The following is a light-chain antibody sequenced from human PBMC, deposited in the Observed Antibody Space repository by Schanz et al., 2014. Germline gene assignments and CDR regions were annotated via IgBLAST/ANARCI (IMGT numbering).Light chain of an antibody. Sequence: EIVLTQSPGTLSLSPGERATLSCRTSQIISSSSLAWYQQKPGQAPRLLIYGASSRATGIPDRFSGSGSGTDFTLTISRLEPEDFAVYYCQQYGSSPLFTFGPGTKVDIK. CDR1: QIISSSS. V-gene: IGKV3-20*01. CDR3: QQYGSSPLFT. J-gene: IGKJ3*01. CDR2: GAS.